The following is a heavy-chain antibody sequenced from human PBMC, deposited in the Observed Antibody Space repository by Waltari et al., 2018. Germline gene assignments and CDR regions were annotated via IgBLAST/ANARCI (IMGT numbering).Heavy chain of an antibody. J-gene: IGHJ4*02. CDR2: LSDDGSNK. D-gene: IGHD6-19*01. Sequence: QVQLVESGGGVVQPGRSLRLTWAASGFLLSTYAMVGVRPAPGKGLEVVAVLSDDGSNKYYADALKGRFTISRDNSNNTLYLQMNTLTPEDTAVYFCARENRQWLAPEPYYFDYWGLGTLVTVTS. CDR1: GFLLSTYA. V-gene: IGHV3-30*04. CDR3: ARENRQWLAPEPYYFDY.